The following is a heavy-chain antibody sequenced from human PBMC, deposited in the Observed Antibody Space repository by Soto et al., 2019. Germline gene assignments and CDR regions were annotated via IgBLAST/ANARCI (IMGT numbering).Heavy chain of an antibody. CDR3: AKAAGGNFDNGVDV. D-gene: IGHD1-7*01. J-gene: IGHJ6*02. CDR2: ISATGTT. CDR1: GFTFNNYI. Sequence: EVQLLESGGGLVQPGGSLRLSCAASGFTFNNYIMSWVRQAPVEGLAWVSAISATGTTYYADFVRGHVTIARDNSKTTLYLQMNSRRVEDTAVYFWAKAAGGNFDNGVDVWGQGTTVTGSS. V-gene: IGHV3-23*01.